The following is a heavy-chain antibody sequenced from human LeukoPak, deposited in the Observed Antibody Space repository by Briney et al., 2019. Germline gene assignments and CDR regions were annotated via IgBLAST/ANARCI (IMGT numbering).Heavy chain of an antibody. CDR2: IIPIFGTA. CDR1: GGTFSSYA. V-gene: IGHV1-69*13. CDR3: ARVGPTQLLRYFDWLSLAWFDP. D-gene: IGHD3-9*01. J-gene: IGHJ5*02. Sequence: ASVKVSCKASGGTFSSYAISWVRQAPGQGLEWMGGIIPIFGTANYAQKFQGRVTITSDESTSTAYMGLSSLRSEDTAVYYCARVGPTQLLRYFDWLSLAWFDPWGQGTLVTVSS.